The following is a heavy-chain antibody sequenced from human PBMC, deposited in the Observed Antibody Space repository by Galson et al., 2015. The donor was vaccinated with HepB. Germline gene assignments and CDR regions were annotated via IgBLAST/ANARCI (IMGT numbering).Heavy chain of an antibody. Sequence: SVKVSCKASGYSFSNYGLSWIRQAPDPGLEWLGWFSGYDGSTNYAQKFQGRVTMTADASTGTAYLELRNLRSDDTAVYYCARDSRLELRLNNYFSYGMDVWGQGSAVTVSS. CDR3: ARDSRLELRLNNYFSYGMDV. CDR2: FSGYDGST. D-gene: IGHD1-7*01. J-gene: IGHJ6*02. CDR1: GYSFSNYG. V-gene: IGHV1-18*01.